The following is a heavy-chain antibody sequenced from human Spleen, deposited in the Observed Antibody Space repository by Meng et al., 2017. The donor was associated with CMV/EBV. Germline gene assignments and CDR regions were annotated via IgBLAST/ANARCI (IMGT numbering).Heavy chain of an antibody. J-gene: IGHJ6*02. CDR2: INPSGGST. V-gene: IGHV1-46*01. Sequence: ASVKVSCKASGYTFTGYYMHWVRQAPGQGLEWMGIINPSGGSTSYAQKFQGRVTMTRDTSTSTVYMELSSLRSEDTAVYYCARDEGPIVVVPAAWASYGMDVWGQGTTVTVSS. CDR1: GYTFTGYY. D-gene: IGHD2-2*01. CDR3: ARDEGPIVVVPAAWASYGMDV.